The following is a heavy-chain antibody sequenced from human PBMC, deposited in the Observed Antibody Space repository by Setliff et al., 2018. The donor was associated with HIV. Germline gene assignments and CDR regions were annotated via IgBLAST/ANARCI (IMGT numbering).Heavy chain of an antibody. CDR2: ISAYNGNT. Sequence: ASVKVSCKASGYTFTSYGISWVRQAPGQGLEWMGWISAYNGNTNYAQKLQGRVTITADESTTTAYMELTSLRSEDMAAYYCARGLRQNRSNSDVFDVWGQGTVVTVSS. V-gene: IGHV1-18*03. D-gene: IGHD4-4*01. J-gene: IGHJ3*01. CDR3: ARGLRQNRSNSDVFDV. CDR1: GYTFTSYG.